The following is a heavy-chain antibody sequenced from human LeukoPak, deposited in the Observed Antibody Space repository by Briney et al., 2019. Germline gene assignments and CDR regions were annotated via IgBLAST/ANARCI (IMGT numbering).Heavy chain of an antibody. CDR1: GFTFDDYG. D-gene: IGHD1-26*01. Sequence: GGSLRLSCAASGFTFDDYGMSWVRQAPGKGLEWISGVNWNGGSTGYADSVKGRFTISRDNSKNTLYLQMNSLRPEDTAVYYCARVRDSGRWGAFDIWGQGTMVTVSS. J-gene: IGHJ3*02. CDR3: ARVRDSGRWGAFDI. V-gene: IGHV3-20*04. CDR2: VNWNGGST.